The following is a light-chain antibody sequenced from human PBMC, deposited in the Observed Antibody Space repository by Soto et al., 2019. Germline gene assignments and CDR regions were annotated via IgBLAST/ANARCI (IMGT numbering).Light chain of an antibody. V-gene: IGLV2-23*01. Sequence: QSALTQPASVSGSPGQSITISCTGTKTDIGNYNLVSWYQRHPDKAPKLIIYEDTKRPSGISNRFSASKSGTTASLTISGLQAEDEADYHCSSFAGSGTLVVFGGWTQLTVL. CDR1: KTDIGNYNL. J-gene: IGLJ2*01. CDR2: EDT. CDR3: SSFAGSGTLVV.